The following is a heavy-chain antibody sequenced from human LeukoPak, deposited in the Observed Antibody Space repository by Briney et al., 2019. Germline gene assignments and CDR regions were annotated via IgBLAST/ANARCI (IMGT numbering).Heavy chain of an antibody. V-gene: IGHV3-7*01. CDR3: ARVTSGLDY. J-gene: IGHJ4*02. CDR2: INQDGSDK. CDR1: GFTSTNYW. Sequence: PGGSLRLSCAASGFTSTNYWMSWVRQAPGKGLEWVANINQDGSDKYYVDSVKGRFTLSRDNAKNSLYLQMNSLRAEDTAVYYCARVTSGLDYWGQGTLVTVSS.